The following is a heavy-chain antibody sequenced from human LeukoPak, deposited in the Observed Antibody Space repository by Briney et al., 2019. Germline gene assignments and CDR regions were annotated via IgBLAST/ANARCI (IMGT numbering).Heavy chain of an antibody. J-gene: IGHJ6*03. D-gene: IGHD1-14*01. CDR2: IYTSGST. Sequence: PSETLSPTCTVSGGSISSGSYYWSWIRQPAGTGLEWIGHIYTSGSTKYNPSLKSRVTISVDTSKNQFSLKLSSVTAADTAVYYCARAPDYYYYYYMDVWGKGTTVTISS. CDR1: GGSISSGSYY. CDR3: ARAPDYYYYYYMDV. V-gene: IGHV4-61*09.